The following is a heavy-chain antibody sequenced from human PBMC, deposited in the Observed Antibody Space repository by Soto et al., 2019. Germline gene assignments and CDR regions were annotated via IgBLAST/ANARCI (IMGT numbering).Heavy chain of an antibody. CDR1: GYSISSGYY. J-gene: IGHJ4*02. V-gene: IGHV4-38-2*01. CDR3: ARGLQYGGNSAY. D-gene: IGHD2-21*02. CDR2: IFHSGST. Sequence: RSLTCGVSGYSISSGYYWGWIRQPPGKGLEWIASIFHSGSTYYNPSLKSRVTISVDTSKNQFSLKLSSVTAADTAVYYCARGLQYGGNSAYWGQGTLVTVSS.